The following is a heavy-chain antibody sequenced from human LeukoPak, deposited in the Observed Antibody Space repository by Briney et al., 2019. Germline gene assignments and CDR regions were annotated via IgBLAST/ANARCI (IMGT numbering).Heavy chain of an antibody. J-gene: IGHJ4*02. V-gene: IGHV1-2*02. Sequence: GASVKVSCKASGYTFTGYYMHWVRQANPNSGGTNYAQKFQGRVTMTRDTSISTAYMELSRLRSDDTAVYYCTRDLGVDTTMIFFDYWGQGSLVTVSS. CDR2: PNSGGT. CDR3: TRDLGVDTTMIFFDY. CDR1: GYTFTGYY. D-gene: IGHD5-18*01.